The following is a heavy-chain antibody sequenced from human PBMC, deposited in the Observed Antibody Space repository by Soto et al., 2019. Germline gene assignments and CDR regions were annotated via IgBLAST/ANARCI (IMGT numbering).Heavy chain of an antibody. CDR3: ASGESQQQRDY. Sequence: SETLSLACAVSGDSIISDKWWSWVRQAPGKGLEWIGEIHHGGNSKYNPSLKSRVIISVDRSKNQFSLNLTSVTDADTAVYYCASGESQQQRDYWGQGTLVTVSS. V-gene: IGHV4-4*02. CDR1: GDSIISDKW. D-gene: IGHD6-25*01. J-gene: IGHJ4*02. CDR2: IHHGGNS.